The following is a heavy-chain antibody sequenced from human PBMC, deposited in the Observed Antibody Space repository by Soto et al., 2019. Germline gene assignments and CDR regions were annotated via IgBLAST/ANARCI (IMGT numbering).Heavy chain of an antibody. J-gene: IGHJ6*02. V-gene: IGHV1-69*13. Sequence: SVKVSCKASGGTFSSYAISWVRQAPGQGLEWMGGIIPIFGTANYAQKFQGRVTITADESTSTAYMELSSLRSEDTAVYYCAFGGGDSSGYYYGGYYYYGMDVWGQGTTVTVSS. CDR3: AFGGGDSSGYYYGGYYYYGMDV. CDR2: IIPIFGTA. D-gene: IGHD3-22*01. CDR1: GGTFSSYA.